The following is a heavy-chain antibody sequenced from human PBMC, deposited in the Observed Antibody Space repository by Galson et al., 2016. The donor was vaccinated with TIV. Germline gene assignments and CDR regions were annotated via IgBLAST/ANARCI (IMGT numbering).Heavy chain of an antibody. V-gene: IGHV1-69*13. CDR2: IIPILGIA. J-gene: IGHJ6*03. CDR1: GGTFSSFT. CDR3: ASDHEGDSWSGSYRVGYYNFMDV. Sequence: SVKVSCKASGGTFSSFTISWVRQAPGQGLEWMGRIIPILGIANYAQKFQGRLSIIADESTSTAYMEMSSLRSEDTAVYYCASDHEGDSWSGSYRVGYYNFMDVWGKGTTVTVSS. D-gene: IGHD3-3*01.